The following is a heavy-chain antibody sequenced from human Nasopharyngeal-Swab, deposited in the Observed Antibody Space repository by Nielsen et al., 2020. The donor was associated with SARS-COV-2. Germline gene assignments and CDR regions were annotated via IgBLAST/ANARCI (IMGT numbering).Heavy chain of an antibody. CDR3: ARSPTAQGHGYYYYMDV. J-gene: IGHJ6*03. CDR2: IYYSGST. Sequence: WIRQPPGKGLEWIGYIYYSGSTYYNPSLKSRVTISVDTSKNQFSLKLSSVTAADTAVYYCARSPTAQGHGYYYYMDVWGKGTTVTVSS. D-gene: IGHD5-18*01. V-gene: IGHV4-30-4*01.